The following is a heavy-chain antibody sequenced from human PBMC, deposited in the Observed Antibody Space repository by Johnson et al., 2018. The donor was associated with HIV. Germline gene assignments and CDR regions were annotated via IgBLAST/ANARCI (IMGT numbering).Heavy chain of an antibody. CDR3: ARARAGAFDI. Sequence: MQLVESGGGLVQPGGSLRLSCAASGFIVSSDYMSWVRQAPGKGLEWVSLIYSGGRTYYTDSVKGRFTISRDNSKNTLYLQMNNLRTEDTAVFYCARARAGAFDIWGQGTVVTVSS. CDR2: IYSGGRT. CDR1: GFIVSSDY. J-gene: IGHJ3*02. D-gene: IGHD6-19*01. V-gene: IGHV3-66*02.